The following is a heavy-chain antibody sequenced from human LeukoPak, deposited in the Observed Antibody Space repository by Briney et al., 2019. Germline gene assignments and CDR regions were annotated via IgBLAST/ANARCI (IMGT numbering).Heavy chain of an antibody. J-gene: IGHJ4*02. V-gene: IGHV3-23*01. CDR3: AKSPSRFRELLLRFDY. Sequence: GVSLRLSCPASGFTFSSYAMSWFRQAPGKGLERVSAISGSGGSTYYADSVKGRFTISRDNSKNTLYLQMNSLRAEDTAVYYCAKSPSRFRELLLRFDYWGQGTLVTVSS. D-gene: IGHD3-16*01. CDR2: ISGSGGST. CDR1: GFTFSSYA.